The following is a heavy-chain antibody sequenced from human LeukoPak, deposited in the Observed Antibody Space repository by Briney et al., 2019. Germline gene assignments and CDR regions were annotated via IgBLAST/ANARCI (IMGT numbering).Heavy chain of an antibody. V-gene: IGHV4-34*01. CDR1: GGSFIGYH. J-gene: IGHJ4*02. D-gene: IGHD4-23*01. Sequence: SETLSLTCAVSGGSFIGYHWNWIRQSPGKGREWLAEINHRGGTNYNPSLKSRVTISIDTSKNQFSLQLRSVTAADTAVYFCARDPTTEETVPYYFDDWGQGTLVTVSS. CDR2: INHRGGT. CDR3: ARDPTTEETVPYYFDD.